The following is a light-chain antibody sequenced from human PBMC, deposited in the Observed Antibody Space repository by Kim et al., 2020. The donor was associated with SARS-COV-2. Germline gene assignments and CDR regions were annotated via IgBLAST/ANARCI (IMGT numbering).Light chain of an antibody. Sequence: EIVLTQSPGTLSLSPGERATLSCRASQSVSSSYLAWYQQKPGQAPRLLIYGASSRATGIPDRFSGSGSGTDFTLTISRLEPEDFAVYYCQQYNNWPLTFGGGTKLEI. CDR2: GAS. V-gene: IGKV3-20*01. CDR1: QSVSSSY. CDR3: QQYNNWPLT. J-gene: IGKJ4*01.